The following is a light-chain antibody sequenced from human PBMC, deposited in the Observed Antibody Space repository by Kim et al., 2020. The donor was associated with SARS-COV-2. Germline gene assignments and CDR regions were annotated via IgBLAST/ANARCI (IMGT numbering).Light chain of an antibody. CDR1: SSNIGSNT. Sequence: QRVTISCSGSSSNIGSNTVNWYQQLPGTAPKLPIYSNNQRPSGVPDRFSGSKSGTSASLAISGLQSEDEADYYCAAWDDSLNGYWVFGGGTQLTVL. V-gene: IGLV1-44*01. CDR3: AAWDDSLNGYWV. CDR2: SNN. J-gene: IGLJ3*02.